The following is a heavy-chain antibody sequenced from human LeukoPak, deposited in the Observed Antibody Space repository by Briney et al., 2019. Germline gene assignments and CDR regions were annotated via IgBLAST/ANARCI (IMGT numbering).Heavy chain of an antibody. V-gene: IGHV3-23*01. J-gene: IGHJ4*02. CDR3: AKAPSRDNWSPHD. CDR1: GFTFSSYA. D-gene: IGHD1-1*01. Sequence: QPGGSLRLSCAASGFTFSSYAMSWVRPAPGEGLEWVSAISGSGGSTYYADSVKGRFTISRDNSKNTLYLQMNSLRAEDTAIYHCAKAPSRDNWSPHDWGQGTLVTVSS. CDR2: ISGSGGST.